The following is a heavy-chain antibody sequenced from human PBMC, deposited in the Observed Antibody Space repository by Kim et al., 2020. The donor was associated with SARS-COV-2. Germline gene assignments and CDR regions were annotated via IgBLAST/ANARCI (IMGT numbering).Heavy chain of an antibody. Sequence: GGSLRLSCAASGFTFSSYVMHWVRQAPGKGLEWVAVLWTDGSNKYYADSVKGRFTISRDNSKNTLYLQMNSLRAEDSAVYYCERDGFPTDDDGDYWSYYYGMDVWGQGTTVTVSS. CDR2: LWTDGSNK. V-gene: IGHV3-33*08. J-gene: IGHJ6*02. CDR3: ERDGFPTDDDGDYWSYYYGMDV. D-gene: IGHD4-17*01. CDR1: GFTFSSYV.